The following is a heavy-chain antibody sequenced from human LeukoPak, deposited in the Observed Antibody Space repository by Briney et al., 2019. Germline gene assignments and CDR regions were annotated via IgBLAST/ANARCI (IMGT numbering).Heavy chain of an antibody. CDR1: GGSIISNY. J-gene: IGHJ5*02. D-gene: IGHD3-10*01. CDR3: AREARTLSRITMVRGVPRWFDP. CDR2: IHSSGYT. Sequence: SETLSLTCTVSGGSIISNYWSWIRQPPGQGLEWIAYIHSSGYTNYNPSLKSRVTISVDTSKNQFSLKLSSVTAADTAVYYCAREARTLSRITMVRGVPRWFDPWGQGTLVTVSS. V-gene: IGHV4-59*12.